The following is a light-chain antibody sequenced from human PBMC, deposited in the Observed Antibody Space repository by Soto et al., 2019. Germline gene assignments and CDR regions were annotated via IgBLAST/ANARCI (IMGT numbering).Light chain of an antibody. Sequence: QSVLTQSPSASASLGASVKLTCTLSSGHSSYASAWHQQQPEQGPRYLMKLDSDGSHTKGDAIPDRFSGSSSGAERYLTISSLQSEDEADYYCQTWGTGIHVVFGGGTKLTVL. CDR1: SGHSSYA. J-gene: IGLJ2*01. V-gene: IGLV4-69*01. CDR2: LDSDGSH. CDR3: QTWGTGIHVV.